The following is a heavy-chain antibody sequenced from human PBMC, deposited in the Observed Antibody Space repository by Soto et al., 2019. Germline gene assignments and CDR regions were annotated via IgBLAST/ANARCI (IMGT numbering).Heavy chain of an antibody. CDR2: ISYDGSSK. CDR3: ARGGPIEAYFDY. CDR1: GFTFSSYA. J-gene: IGHJ4*02. V-gene: IGHV3-30-3*01. Sequence: VGSLRLSCAASGFTFSSYAMHWVRQAPGKGLEWVAVISYDGSSKYYADSVKGRFTISRDNSKKTLYLQMNSLRAEDTAVYYCARGGPIEAYFDYWGQGTLVTVSS.